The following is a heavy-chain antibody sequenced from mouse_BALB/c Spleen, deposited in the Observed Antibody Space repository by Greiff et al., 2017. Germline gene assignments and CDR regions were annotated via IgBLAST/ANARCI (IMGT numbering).Heavy chain of an antibody. V-gene: IGHV1-31*01. CDR1: GYSFTGYY. J-gene: IGHJ4*01. CDR2: INPYNGAT. CDR3: AKDDDADYYAMDY. Sequence: EVKLMESGPELVKPGASVKISCKASGYSFTGYYMHWVKQSHVKSLEWIGRINPYNGATSYNQNFKDKASLTVDKSSSTAYMELHSLTSEDSAVYYCAKDDDADYYAMDYWGQGTSVTVSS. D-gene: IGHD2-12*01.